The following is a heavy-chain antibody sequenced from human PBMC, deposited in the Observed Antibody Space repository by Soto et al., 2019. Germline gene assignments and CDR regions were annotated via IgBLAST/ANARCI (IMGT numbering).Heavy chain of an antibody. V-gene: IGHV4-59*01. D-gene: IGHD7-27*01. CDR3: ARDGENGGFYY. CDR1: GGSISSYY. CDR2: IYYSGST. Sequence: SSETLSLTCTVSGGSISSYYWSWIRQPPGKGLEWIGYIYYSGSTNYNPSLKSRVTISVDTSKNQFSLKLSSVTAADTAVYYCARDGENGGFYYWGQGTLVTVSS. J-gene: IGHJ4*02.